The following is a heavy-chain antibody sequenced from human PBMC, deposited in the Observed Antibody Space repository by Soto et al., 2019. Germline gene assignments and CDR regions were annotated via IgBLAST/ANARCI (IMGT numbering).Heavy chain of an antibody. D-gene: IGHD3-3*01. V-gene: IGHV3-7*02. Sequence: EVQLVQSGGDLVQPGGSLRLSCVVSELTFRNEWMTWVRQVPGKGLEWVANINEHGSETYYVDSVKGRFIISRDNAKNSLFLQMNSLRAEDTAVYYCATHSRFKKDYWGQGTLVTVSS. J-gene: IGHJ4*02. CDR3: ATHSRFKKDY. CDR2: INEHGSET. CDR1: ELTFRNEW.